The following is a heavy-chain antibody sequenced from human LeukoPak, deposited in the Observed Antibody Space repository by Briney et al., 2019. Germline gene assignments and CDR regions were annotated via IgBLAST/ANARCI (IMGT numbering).Heavy chain of an antibody. D-gene: IGHD1-26*01. V-gene: IGHV3-9*01. CDR1: GFTFDDYA. J-gene: IGHJ4*02. CDR3: ARRATTRHLDY. Sequence: GGSLRLSCAASGFTFDDYAMHWVRQAPGKGLEWVSGISWNSGSIGYADSVKGRFTISRDNAKNSLYLQMNSLRREDTALYYCARRATTRHLDYWGQGTLVTVSS. CDR2: ISWNSGSI.